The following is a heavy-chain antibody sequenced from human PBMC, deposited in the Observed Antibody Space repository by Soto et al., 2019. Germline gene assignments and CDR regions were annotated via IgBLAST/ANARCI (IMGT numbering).Heavy chain of an antibody. J-gene: IGHJ6*02. V-gene: IGHV3-33*01. CDR2: IWYDGSNK. CDR3: AREDTIRGDYYGMDV. CDR1: GFTFSSYG. Sequence: VGSLRLSCAASGFTFSSYGMHWVRQAPGKGLEWVAVIWYDGSNKYYADSVKGRFTISRDNSKNTLYLQMNSLRAEDTAVYYCAREDTIRGDYYGMDVWGQGTTVTVSS. D-gene: IGHD3-10*01.